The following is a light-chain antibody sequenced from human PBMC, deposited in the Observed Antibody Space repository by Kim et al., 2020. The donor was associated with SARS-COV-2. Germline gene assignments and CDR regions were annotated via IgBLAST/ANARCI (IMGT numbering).Light chain of an antibody. Sequence: QSVLTQPPSVSGAPGQRVTISCTGSSSNIGAGFDLHWYQQLPGTAPKLLIYDNINRPSGVPDRFSGSKSGTSASLAITGLQAQDEADYYCQSYDNSLSGYVFGTGTKVTVL. CDR2: DNI. CDR1: SSNIGAGFD. V-gene: IGLV1-40*01. J-gene: IGLJ1*01. CDR3: QSYDNSLSGYV.